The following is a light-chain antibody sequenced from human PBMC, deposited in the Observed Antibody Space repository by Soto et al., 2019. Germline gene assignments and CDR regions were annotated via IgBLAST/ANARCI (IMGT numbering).Light chain of an antibody. J-gene: IGKJ1*01. Sequence: IVLTQSPGTLSLSPGERATLSCRASQSVSSSYLAWYQQKPGQAPRLLIYGASSRATGIPDRFSGSGSGTDFTLTSSRLEPEDFAVYYCQQDGTFGQGTKVEIK. CDR2: GAS. CDR1: QSVSSSY. V-gene: IGKV3-20*01. CDR3: QQDGT.